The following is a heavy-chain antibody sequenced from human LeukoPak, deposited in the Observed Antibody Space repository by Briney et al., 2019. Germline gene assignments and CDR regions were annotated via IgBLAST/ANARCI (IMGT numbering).Heavy chain of an antibody. D-gene: IGHD3-22*01. CDR1: GGSISSGGYS. V-gene: IGHV4-30-2*01. CDR2: IYHSGST. J-gene: IGHJ4*02. CDR3: ATLNYYDSSGS. Sequence: PSETLSLTCAVSGGSISSGGYSWSWIRQPPGKGLEWIGYIYHSGSTYYNPSLKSRVTISVDRSKNQFSLKLSSVTAADTAVYYCATLNYYDSSGSWGQGTLVTVSS.